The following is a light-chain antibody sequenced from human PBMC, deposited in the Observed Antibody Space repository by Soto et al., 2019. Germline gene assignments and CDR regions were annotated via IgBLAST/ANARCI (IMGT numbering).Light chain of an antibody. V-gene: IGKV1-12*01. Sequence: DIQMTQSPSSVSASVGDRVTITCRASQDIGSWLAWYQQKPGKAPDLLIYGASSLQDGFPSRFYGSGSGTDFTLTISGLPPEDFATYYCQQGGSFPITFGQGTRLEIK. CDR3: QQGGSFPIT. CDR2: GAS. J-gene: IGKJ5*01. CDR1: QDIGSW.